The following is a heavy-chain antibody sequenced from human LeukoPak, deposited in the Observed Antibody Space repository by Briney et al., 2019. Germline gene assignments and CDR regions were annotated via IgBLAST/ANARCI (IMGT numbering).Heavy chain of an antibody. CDR1: GFTFSSYS. CDR3: ASPSYSGYDYP. D-gene: IGHD5-12*01. V-gene: IGHV3-21*01. CDR2: ISSSSSYI. J-gene: IGHJ5*02. Sequence: GGSLRLSCAASGFTFSSYSMNWVRQAPGKGLEWVSSISSSSSYIYYAGSVKGRFTISRDNAKNSLYLQMNSLRAEDTAVYYCASPSYSGYDYPWGQGTLVTVSS.